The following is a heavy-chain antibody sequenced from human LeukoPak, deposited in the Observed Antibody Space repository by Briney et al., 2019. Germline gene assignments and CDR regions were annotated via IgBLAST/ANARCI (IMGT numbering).Heavy chain of an antibody. J-gene: IGHJ4*02. V-gene: IGHV4-59*01. CDR3: ARGGSGYSPPFDY. D-gene: IGHD3-3*01. Sequence: PSETLSLTCTVSGGSISSYYWSWIRQPPGKGLEWIGYIYYSGSTNYNPSLKSRVTISVDTSKNQFSLKLSSVTAADTAVYYCARGGSGYSPPFDYWGQGTLVAVSS. CDR1: GGSISSYY. CDR2: IYYSGST.